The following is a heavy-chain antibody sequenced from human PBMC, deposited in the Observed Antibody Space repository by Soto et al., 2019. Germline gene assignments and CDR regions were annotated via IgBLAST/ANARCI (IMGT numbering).Heavy chain of an antibody. CDR3: ARDPSDSFSSYQSLYGMDG. D-gene: IGHD6-6*01. CDR1: GLALSNYG. Sequence: PGGSLRLSCAASGLALSNYGMHWVRQAPGKGLEWVALIYYDGTNKYYEDSVRGRFTISRDNSKNTLYLQMNSLRAEDTAVYYGARDPSDSFSSYQSLYGMDGWGPGTTVTVSS. CDR2: IYYDGTNK. V-gene: IGHV3-33*01. J-gene: IGHJ6*02.